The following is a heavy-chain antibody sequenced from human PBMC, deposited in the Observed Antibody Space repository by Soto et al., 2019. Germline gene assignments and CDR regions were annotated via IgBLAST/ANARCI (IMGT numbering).Heavy chain of an antibody. D-gene: IGHD3-9*01. CDR1: GFTFSSYA. V-gene: IGHV3-7*01. CDR2: IKGNGGGK. J-gene: IGHJ4*01. CDR3: ATLRYFDSLLPGFDY. Sequence: PGGSLRLSCAASGFTFSSYAMSWVRQTPGKGLEWVANIKGNGGGKYYVDSVKGRFTISRDNAKDSLFLQMNSLTAEDTAVYYWATLRYFDSLLPGFDYWGHGTLVTVSS.